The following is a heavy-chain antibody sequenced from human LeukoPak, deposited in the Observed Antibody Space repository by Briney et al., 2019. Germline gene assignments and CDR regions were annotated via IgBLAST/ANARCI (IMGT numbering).Heavy chain of an antibody. J-gene: IGHJ6*02. CDR1: GGTFSSYA. D-gene: IGHD2-2*02. CDR3: ARYCSSTSCYSFSYYGMDV. CDR2: IIPIFGTA. Sequence: SVKVSCKAPGGTFSSYAISWVRQAPGQGLEWMGGIIPIFGTANYAQKFQGRVTITADESTSTAYMELSSLRSEDTAVYYCARYCSSTSCYSFSYYGMDVWGQGTTVTVSS. V-gene: IGHV1-69*13.